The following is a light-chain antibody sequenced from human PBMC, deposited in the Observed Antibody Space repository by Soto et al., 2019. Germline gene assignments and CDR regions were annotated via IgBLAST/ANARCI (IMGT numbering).Light chain of an antibody. V-gene: IGKV3-15*01. Sequence: EIVMTQSPDTLSLSPGQRATLSCRASVSVRTDLAWYQQKPGQAPRLLIYGASTRAAGVPVRFSGSGSGSEFTLTIDTLQSEDFAVYYCQQYGSSPLYSFGQGTKLEIK. J-gene: IGKJ2*03. CDR1: VSVRTD. CDR3: QQYGSSPLYS. CDR2: GAS.